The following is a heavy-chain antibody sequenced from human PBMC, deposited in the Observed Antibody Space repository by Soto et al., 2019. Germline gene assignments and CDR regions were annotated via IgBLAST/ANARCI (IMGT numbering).Heavy chain of an antibody. D-gene: IGHD5-12*01. CDR2: INPSGGST. J-gene: IGHJ6*02. CDR1: GYTFTSYY. CDR3: ARDRGMEMATITISYGMDV. Sequence: GASVKVSCKASGYTFTSYYMHWVRQAPGQGLEWMGIINPSGGSTSYAQKFQGRVTMTRDTSTSTVYMELSSLRSEGTAVYYCARDRGMEMATITISYGMDVWGQGTTVTVSS. V-gene: IGHV1-46*01.